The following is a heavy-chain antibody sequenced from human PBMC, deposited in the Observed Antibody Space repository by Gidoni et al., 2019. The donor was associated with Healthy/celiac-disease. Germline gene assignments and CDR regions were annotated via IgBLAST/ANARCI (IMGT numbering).Heavy chain of an antibody. CDR2: IYPGDSDT. V-gene: IGHV5-51*01. CDR1: GYSFTSYW. Sequence: EVQLVQSGAEVKKPGESLKISCKGSGYSFTSYWIGWVRQMPGKGLEWMGSIYPGDSDTRYSPSFQGQVTISADKSISTAYLQWSSLKASDTAMYYCARLDRHIVVMTARYYGMDVWGQGTTVTVSS. D-gene: IGHD2-21*02. CDR3: ARLDRHIVVMTARYYGMDV. J-gene: IGHJ6*02.